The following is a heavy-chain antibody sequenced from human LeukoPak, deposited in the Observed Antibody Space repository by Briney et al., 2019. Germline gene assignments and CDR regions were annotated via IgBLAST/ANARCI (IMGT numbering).Heavy chain of an antibody. CDR1: GGSFRGYY. V-gene: IGHV4-34*01. D-gene: IGHD2-2*01. J-gene: IGHJ4*02. CDR3: ARHWFCGSTSCYYYFDY. CDR2: INHSGSS. Sequence: SETLSLTCAVYGGSFRGYYWSWIRQPPGKGLEWIGEINHSGSSNYNPSLKSRVTISLDTSKNQFSLNLSSVTAADTAVYYCARHWFCGSTSCYYYFDYWGQGTLVTVSS.